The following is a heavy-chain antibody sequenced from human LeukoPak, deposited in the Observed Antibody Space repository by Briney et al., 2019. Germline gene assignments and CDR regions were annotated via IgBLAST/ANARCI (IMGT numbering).Heavy chain of an antibody. Sequence: SETLSLTCTVSGGSISSYYWSWIRQPPGKGLEWIGYIYYSGSTNYNPSLKSRVTISVDTSKNQFSLKLSSVTAADTAVYYCAREDFWGGYYDYWGQGTLVTVSS. CDR1: GGSISSYY. CDR2: IYYSGST. D-gene: IGHD3-3*01. CDR3: AREDFWGGYYDY. V-gene: IGHV4-59*01. J-gene: IGHJ4*02.